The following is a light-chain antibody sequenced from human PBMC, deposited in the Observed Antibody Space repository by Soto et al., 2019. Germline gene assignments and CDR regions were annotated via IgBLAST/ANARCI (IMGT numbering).Light chain of an antibody. CDR2: DAS. Sequence: EIVLTQSPATLSVSPGESTTLSCRASQSVSSTLAWFQLKPGQSPRLLIYDASTRATGIPDRFSGTGSGTDFTLNISRLQSEDFAVYDCHQYDNRHHTFGQGTKVEIK. CDR3: HQYDNRHHT. CDR1: QSVSST. V-gene: IGKV3-15*01. J-gene: IGKJ1*01.